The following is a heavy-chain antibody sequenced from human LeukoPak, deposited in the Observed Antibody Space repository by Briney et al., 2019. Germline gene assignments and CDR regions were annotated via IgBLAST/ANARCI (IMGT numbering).Heavy chain of an antibody. CDR3: ARDLIRTTPDY. CDR1: GFTVSSNY. CDR2: IYSGGST. D-gene: IGHD1-7*01. J-gene: IGHJ4*02. Sequence: GGSLRLSCAASGFTVSSNYMSWVRQAPGKGLEWVSVIYSGGSTYYADSVKGRFTISRDNVKNSLYLQMNSLRAEDTAVYYCARDLIRTTPDYWGQGTLVTVSS. V-gene: IGHV3-53*01.